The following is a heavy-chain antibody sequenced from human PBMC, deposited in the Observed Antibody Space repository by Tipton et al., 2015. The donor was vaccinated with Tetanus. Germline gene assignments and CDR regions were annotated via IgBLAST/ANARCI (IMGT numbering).Heavy chain of an antibody. CDR3: ARDFRERSGTYYSYYYTMDV. Sequence: LRLSCTVSCGSLNTFYWNWIRQPAGKGLEWIGRVYSSGSTNYNPSLKSRVTMSIDASKNQFSLELTSVTAADTAVYYCARDFRERSGTYYSYYYTMDVWGQGTTVTVSS. D-gene: IGHD1-26*01. CDR2: VYSSGST. V-gene: IGHV4-4*07. J-gene: IGHJ6*02. CDR1: CGSLNTFY.